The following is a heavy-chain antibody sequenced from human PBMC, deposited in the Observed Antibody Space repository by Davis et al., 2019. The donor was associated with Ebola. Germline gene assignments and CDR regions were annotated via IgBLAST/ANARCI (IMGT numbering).Heavy chain of an antibody. V-gene: IGHV4-4*02. D-gene: IGHD3-22*01. CDR2: IYHSGAT. Sequence: SETLSLTCEVSGGSISSSSWWSWVRQSPGKGLEWIGEIYHSGATNYNLSLKSRITMSVDKSKNQFSLKLSSVTAADTAVYYCARDYYDSSGYLWYFDLWGRGTLVTVSS. CDR3: ARDYYDSSGYLWYFDL. J-gene: IGHJ2*01. CDR1: GGSISSSSW.